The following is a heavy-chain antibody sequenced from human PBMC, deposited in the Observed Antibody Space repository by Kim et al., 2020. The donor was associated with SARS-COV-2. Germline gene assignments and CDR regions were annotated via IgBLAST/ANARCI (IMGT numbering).Heavy chain of an antibody. J-gene: IGHJ4*02. V-gene: IGHV3-23*01. Sequence: VKGRFTISRDNSKNTLYLQMNSLRAEDTAVYYCAKDLRSLSSLYYFDYWGQGTLVTVSS. CDR3: AKDLRSLSSLYYFDY. D-gene: IGHD6-6*01.